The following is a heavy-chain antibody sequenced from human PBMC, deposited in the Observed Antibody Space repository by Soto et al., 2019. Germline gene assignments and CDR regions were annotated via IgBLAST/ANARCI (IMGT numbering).Heavy chain of an antibody. Sequence: QVQLVECGGGVVQPGRSLKLSCVASGFTLSNYALHWVRQAPGKGPEWMAFISNDGSNKLYADSVKGRFTISRDNSKNTLYLEMNSLRPEDTAVFYCARAGGGYLDYWGQGTLVTVSS. D-gene: IGHD3-22*01. CDR3: ARAGGGYLDY. CDR2: ISNDGSNK. V-gene: IGHV3-30*04. J-gene: IGHJ4*02. CDR1: GFTLSNYA.